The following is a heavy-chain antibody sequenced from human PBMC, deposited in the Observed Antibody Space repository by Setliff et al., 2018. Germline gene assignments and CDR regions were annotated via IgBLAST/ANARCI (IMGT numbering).Heavy chain of an antibody. J-gene: IGHJ4*02. CDR2: ISPYYGST. CDR3: VRGQGPRTVVAIPFDH. D-gene: IGHD3-22*01. Sequence: ASVKVSCKASGGTFSDYGISWVRQAPGQGLEWMGWISPYYGSTNYAQKFQGRVTMTTDTPTSTAYMELTSLTSDDTALYYCVRGQGPRTVVAIPFDHWGQGTLVTVSS. CDR1: GGTFSDYG. V-gene: IGHV1-18*01.